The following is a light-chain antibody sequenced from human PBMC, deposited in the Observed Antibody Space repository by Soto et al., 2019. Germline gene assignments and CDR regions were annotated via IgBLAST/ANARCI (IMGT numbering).Light chain of an antibody. J-gene: IGKJ5*01. CDR2: SAX. CDR1: RTVLYGSKNKNH. Sequence: DIVITQSPDSLPLSLRERATMKGXCSRTVLYGSKNKNHLSWYXQKPXXXTKLXXXSAXTLQSGVPSRFTGSGSGRAFTLTISSLQPEESVTSYCRQLNDYPPLMFGQGTRLEI. CDR3: RQLNDYPPLM. V-gene: IGKV4-1*01.